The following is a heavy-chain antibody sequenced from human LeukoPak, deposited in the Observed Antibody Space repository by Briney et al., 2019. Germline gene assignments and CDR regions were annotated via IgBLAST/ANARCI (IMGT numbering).Heavy chain of an antibody. D-gene: IGHD2-15*01. CDR2: IYHSGST. CDR3: ARGGPYCSGGGCYSRTSNWFDP. Sequence: SETLSLTCTVSGYSIISDYFWGWIRQPPGKGLEWIGTIYHSGSTYYSPSLKSRVTVSVDTSKNEFSLKLSSVTATDTAVYYCARGGPYCSGGGCYSRTSNWFDPWGQGTLVTVSS. J-gene: IGHJ5*02. V-gene: IGHV4-38-2*02. CDR1: GYSIISDYF.